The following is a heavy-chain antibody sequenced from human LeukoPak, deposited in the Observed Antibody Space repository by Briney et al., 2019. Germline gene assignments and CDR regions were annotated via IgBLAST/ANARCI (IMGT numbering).Heavy chain of an antibody. J-gene: IGHJ6*03. CDR2: IYPGDSDT. CDR3: ARQADYGGNSDYYYMDV. Sequence: GESLKISCKGSGYSFTSYWIGWVRQMPGKGLEWMGIIYPGDSDTRYSPSFQGQVTISADKSISTAYLQWSSLKASDTAMYYCARQADYGGNSDYYYMDVWAKGPRSPSP. CDR1: GYSFTSYW. V-gene: IGHV5-51*01. D-gene: IGHD4-23*01.